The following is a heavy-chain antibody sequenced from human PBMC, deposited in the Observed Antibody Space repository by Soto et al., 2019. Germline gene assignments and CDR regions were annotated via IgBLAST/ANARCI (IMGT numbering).Heavy chain of an antibody. CDR1: GGSISSGGYY. V-gene: IGHV4-31*03. CDR2: IYYSGST. J-gene: IGHJ4*02. Sequence: QVQLQESGPGLVKPSQTLSLTCTVSGGSISSGGYYWSWIRQHPGKGLEWIGYIYYSGSTYYNPSLKSRVTISVDTSKNQFSLKLSSVTAADTAVYYCARAREAEFGELLYERAGIFDYWGQGTLVTVSS. CDR3: ARAREAEFGELLYERAGIFDY. D-gene: IGHD3-10*01.